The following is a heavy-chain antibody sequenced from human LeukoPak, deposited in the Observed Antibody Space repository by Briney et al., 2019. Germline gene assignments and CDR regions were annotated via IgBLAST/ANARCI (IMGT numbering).Heavy chain of an antibody. Sequence: SETLSLTCTVSGGSISSISYYWGWIRQPPGKGLEWIGSIYYSGSTYYNPSLKSRVTISVDTSKNQFSLKLSSVTAADTAVYYCARVSDFWSGHRDAFDSWGQVTMVTVCS. D-gene: IGHD3-3*01. CDR2: IYYSGST. V-gene: IGHV4-39*01. J-gene: IGHJ3*02. CDR3: ARVSDFWSGHRDAFDS. CDR1: GGSISSISYY.